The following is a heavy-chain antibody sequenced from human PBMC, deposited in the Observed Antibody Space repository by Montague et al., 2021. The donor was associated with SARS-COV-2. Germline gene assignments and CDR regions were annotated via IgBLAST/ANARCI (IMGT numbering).Heavy chain of an antibody. D-gene: IGHD3-3*01. Sequence: SETLSLTCTVSGSSISSSSYYWGWIRQPPGKGLEWIGSTYYSGSTYYSPSLKSRVTISVDTSKDQFSLKLSSVTAADTAVYYCARHSGRDTIFGVVIIPDAFDIWGQGTMVTVSS. CDR2: TYYSGST. CDR1: GSSISSSSYY. V-gene: IGHV4-39*01. J-gene: IGHJ3*02. CDR3: ARHSGRDTIFGVVIIPDAFDI.